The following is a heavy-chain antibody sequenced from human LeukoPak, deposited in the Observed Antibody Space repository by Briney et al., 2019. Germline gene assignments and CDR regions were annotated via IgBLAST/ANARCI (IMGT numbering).Heavy chain of an antibody. Sequence: PGGSLRLSCAASGFTFSTYNMNWVRQAPGKGLEWVSAITTSSAYIYYADSVRGRFTISRDNAKNSLYLQMNSLRAEDTAVYYCAELGITMIGGVWGKGTTVTISS. CDR2: ITTSSAYI. CDR3: AELGITMIGGV. CDR1: GFTFSTYN. J-gene: IGHJ6*04. V-gene: IGHV3-21*01. D-gene: IGHD3-10*02.